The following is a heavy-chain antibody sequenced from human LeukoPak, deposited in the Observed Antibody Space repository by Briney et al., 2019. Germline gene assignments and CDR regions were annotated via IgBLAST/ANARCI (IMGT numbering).Heavy chain of an antibody. CDR1: GGSISSYY. CDR3: ARVYYYDSSGYYWFDP. CDR2: MSAIGST. V-gene: IGHV4-4*07. J-gene: IGHJ5*02. Sequence: SETLSLTCTVSGGSISSYYWSWIRQPAGRGLEWIGRMSAIGSTNYSPSLKSRVTMSVDTSKHQFYLRLNSVTAADTAVYYCARVYYYDSSGYYWFDPWGQGALVTVSS. D-gene: IGHD3-22*01.